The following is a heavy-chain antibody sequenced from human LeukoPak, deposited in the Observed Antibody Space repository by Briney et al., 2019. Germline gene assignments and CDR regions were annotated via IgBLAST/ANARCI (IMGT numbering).Heavy chain of an antibody. CDR3: ARRGNI. CDR2: IKSIDTST. J-gene: IGHJ3*02. V-gene: IGHV3-11*01. CDR1: GFSFSDSY. Sequence: GGSLRLSCAASGFSFSDSYMSWIRQAPGQGLEWLSYIKSIDTSTFYADSVKGRFTVSRDNAKNSLYLQMNSLRGEDTAVYYCARRGNIWGQGTVVTVYS. D-gene: IGHD3-16*01.